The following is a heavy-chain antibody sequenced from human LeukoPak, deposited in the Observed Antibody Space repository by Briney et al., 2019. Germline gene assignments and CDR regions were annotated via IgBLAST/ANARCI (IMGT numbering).Heavy chain of an antibody. J-gene: IGHJ4*02. Sequence: GGSLRLSCAASGFTFSSYCMSWVRQAPGKGLEWVANIKQVGIEKYYVNSVKGRFTISRDNAKKTLYLQMNSLRDERTAVYYCARRSLRSTALDYWGQGTLVTVSS. CDR1: GFTFSSYC. D-gene: IGHD3-3*01. CDR3: ARRSLRSTALDY. V-gene: IGHV3-7*01. CDR2: IKQVGIEK.